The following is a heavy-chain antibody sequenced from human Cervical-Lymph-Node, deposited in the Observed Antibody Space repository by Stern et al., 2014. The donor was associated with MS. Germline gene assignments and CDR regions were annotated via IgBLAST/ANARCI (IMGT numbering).Heavy chain of an antibody. CDR2: IVVGSGST. CDR3: AAEPMYYSDSVGAFDI. CDR1: GFTFTSSA. D-gene: IGHD3-22*01. J-gene: IGHJ3*02. V-gene: IGHV1-58*01. Sequence: QMQLVQSGPEVKKPGTSVKVSCKASGFTFTSSAVQWVRQARGQRLAWVGWIVVGSGSTNYAQKFQERVTITRDMSTSTAYMELSSLRSEDTAVYYCAAEPMYYSDSVGAFDIWGQGTMVTVSS.